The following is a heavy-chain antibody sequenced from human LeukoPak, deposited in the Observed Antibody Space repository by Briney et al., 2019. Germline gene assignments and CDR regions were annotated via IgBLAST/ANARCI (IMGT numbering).Heavy chain of an antibody. V-gene: IGHV1-18*01. Sequence: GASVKVSCKASGYTFTSYGISWVRQAPGQGLEWMGWISAYNGNTNYAQKLQGRVTMTTDTSTSTAYMELRSLRSDDTAVYYCARWPYYDSSGYYCSNDPWGQGTLVTVSS. CDR2: ISAYNGNT. J-gene: IGHJ5*02. CDR3: ARWPYYDSSGYYCSNDP. D-gene: IGHD3-22*01. CDR1: GYTFTSYG.